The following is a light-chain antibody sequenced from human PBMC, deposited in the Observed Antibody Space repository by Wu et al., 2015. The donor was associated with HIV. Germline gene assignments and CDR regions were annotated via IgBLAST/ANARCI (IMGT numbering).Light chain of an antibody. CDR2: GAS. J-gene: IGKJ2*03. Sequence: DIQMTQSPSSLSASVGDRVTISCRASQGISNSLAWYQQKPGKAPKLLVYGASRLESGVPSRFSGSGSGTDYTLIISSLQPEDFATYYCQQYYSTPPSFGQGTKLEIK. CDR1: QGISNS. V-gene: IGKV1-NL1*01. CDR3: QQYYSTPPS.